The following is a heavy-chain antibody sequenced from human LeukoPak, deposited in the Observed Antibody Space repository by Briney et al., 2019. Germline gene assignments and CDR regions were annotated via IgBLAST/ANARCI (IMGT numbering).Heavy chain of an antibody. CDR1: GFTFSTFA. Sequence: GGSLRLSCAASGFTFSTFAMHWVRLSPGKGLEWVSVIYSGGSTYYADSVKGRFTISRDNSKNTLYLQMNSLRAEDTAVYYCVSYDSSGYYYGAFDIWGQGTMVTVSS. CDR3: VSYDSSGYYYGAFDI. J-gene: IGHJ3*02. V-gene: IGHV3-66*01. CDR2: IYSGGST. D-gene: IGHD3-22*01.